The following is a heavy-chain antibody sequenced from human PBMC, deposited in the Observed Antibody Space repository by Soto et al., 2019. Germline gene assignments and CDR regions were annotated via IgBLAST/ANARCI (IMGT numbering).Heavy chain of an antibody. CDR1: GYTFTSYG. Sequence: ASVKVSCKASGYTFTSYGISWVRQAPGQGLEWMGWISAYNGNTNYAQKLQGRVTMTTDTSTSTAYMELRSLRSDDTAVYYCARDPSSSWYYYYYGMDVWGQGTTVTVSS. J-gene: IGHJ6*02. CDR3: ARDPSSSWYYYYYGMDV. V-gene: IGHV1-18*04. CDR2: ISAYNGNT. D-gene: IGHD6-13*01.